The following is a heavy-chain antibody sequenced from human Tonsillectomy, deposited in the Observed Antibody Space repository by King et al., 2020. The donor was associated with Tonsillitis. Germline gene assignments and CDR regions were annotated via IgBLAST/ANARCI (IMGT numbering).Heavy chain of an antibody. Sequence: VQLVESGGGLVQPGGSLRLSCAASGFTFRSYAMSWVRQAPGKGLEWVSAISGNSINTYYADSVKGRFTIHRDNSKNTVFLQINSLKAEDTAVYYCANDLEISSGYYYPGAFDFWGQGTMVTVSS. CDR3: ANDLEISSGYYYPGAFDF. V-gene: IGHV3-23*04. D-gene: IGHD3-22*01. J-gene: IGHJ3*01. CDR1: GFTFRSYA. CDR2: ISGNSINT.